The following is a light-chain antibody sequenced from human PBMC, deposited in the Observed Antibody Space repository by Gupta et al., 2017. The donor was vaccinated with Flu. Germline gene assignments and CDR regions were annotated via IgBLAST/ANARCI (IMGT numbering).Light chain of an antibody. Sequence: DIQMTHSPSSLSASVGDRVTITCRASQDIRIDLGWYQQKPGTAPKRLIFAASKLHSAVSSRFSGSGFGTEFTLTISSLQPEDFATYYCLQHTTYPRTFGQGTKVEF. CDR1: QDIRID. CDR3: LQHTTYPRT. J-gene: IGKJ1*01. V-gene: IGKV1-17*01. CDR2: AAS.